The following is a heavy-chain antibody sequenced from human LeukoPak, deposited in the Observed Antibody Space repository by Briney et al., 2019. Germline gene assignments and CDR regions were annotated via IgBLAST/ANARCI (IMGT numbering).Heavy chain of an antibody. CDR2: IDWDDYK. V-gene: IGHV2-70*11. CDR1: GFSLSASGMC. J-gene: IGHJ4*02. Sequence: SGPALVKPTQTLTLTCTFSGFSLSASGMCVTWIRQPPGKALEWLARIDWDDYKYYSTSLKTRLTISKDTSKNQVVLTMTNMDPVDTATYYCARTITTTVAFDYWGQGILVTVSS. D-gene: IGHD4-11*01. CDR3: ARTITTTVAFDY.